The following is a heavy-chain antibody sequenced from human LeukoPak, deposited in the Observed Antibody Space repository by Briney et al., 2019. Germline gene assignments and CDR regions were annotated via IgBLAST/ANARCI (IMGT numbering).Heavy chain of an antibody. CDR1: GFTFSNYD. D-gene: IGHD3-9*01. CDR3: ARDFTGENVFDI. J-gene: IGHJ3*02. Sequence: PGGSLRFSCAATGFTFSNYDIHWVRQATGKGLEWVSAIDTAGDTYYPGSVKGRFTISRENAKNSLYLQMNSLRAGDTAVYYCARDFTGENVFDIWGQGTLVTVSS. CDR2: IDTAGDT. V-gene: IGHV3-13*04.